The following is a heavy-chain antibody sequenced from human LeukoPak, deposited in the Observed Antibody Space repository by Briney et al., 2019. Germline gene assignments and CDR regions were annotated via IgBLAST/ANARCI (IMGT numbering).Heavy chain of an antibody. CDR3: ASPISGQSFDI. V-gene: IGHV3-53*01. D-gene: IGHD6-19*01. J-gene: IGHJ3*02. Sequence: PGGSLRLSCAASGFSVSSNYMTWVRQAPGKGLEWVAVIYPGGNTYYADFVEGRFTISRDNSKNTMYLQMNSLRAEDMAVYYCASPISGQSFDIWGQGTMVTVSS. CDR2: IYPGGNT. CDR1: GFSVSSNY.